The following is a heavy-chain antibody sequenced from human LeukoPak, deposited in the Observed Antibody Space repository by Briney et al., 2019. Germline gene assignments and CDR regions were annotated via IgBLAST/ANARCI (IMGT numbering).Heavy chain of an antibody. D-gene: IGHD3-10*01. CDR3: ARGGGADY. V-gene: IGHV3-66*01. CDR1: GFDFSSHG. CDR2: IYSGGST. Sequence: PGGSLRLPCAASGFDFSSHGMNWVRQAPGKGLEWVSVIYSGGSTYYADSVKGRFTISRDNSKNTLYLQMNSLRAEDTAVYYCARGGGADYWGQGTLVTVSS. J-gene: IGHJ4*02.